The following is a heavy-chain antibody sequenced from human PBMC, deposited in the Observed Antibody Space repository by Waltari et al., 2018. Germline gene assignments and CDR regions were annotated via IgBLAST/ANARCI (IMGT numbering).Heavy chain of an antibody. D-gene: IGHD2-2*01. J-gene: IGHJ4*02. Sequence: QVQLVQSGAEVKKPGASVKVSRKASGYTFTGYYMHWVRQAPGQGLEWMGWINPNSGGTNYAQKLQGRVTMTRDTSISTAYMELSRLRSDDTAVYYCARGVRRLTSCYGYWGQGTLVTVSS. V-gene: IGHV1-2*02. CDR3: ARGVRRLTSCYGY. CDR1: GYTFTGYY. CDR2: INPNSGGT.